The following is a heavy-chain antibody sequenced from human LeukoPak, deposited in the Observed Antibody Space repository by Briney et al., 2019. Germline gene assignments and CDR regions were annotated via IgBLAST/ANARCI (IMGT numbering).Heavy chain of an antibody. V-gene: IGHV3-21*01. Sequence: GGSLRLSCAASGFTFSSYSMNWVRQAPGKGLEWVSSISSSSSYIYYADSVKGRFTISRDNAKNSLYPQMNSLRAEDTAVYYCARVSDERWSSGWYVDYWGQGTLVTVSS. CDR2: ISSSSSYI. D-gene: IGHD6-19*01. J-gene: IGHJ4*02. CDR3: ARVSDERWSSGWYVDY. CDR1: GFTFSSYS.